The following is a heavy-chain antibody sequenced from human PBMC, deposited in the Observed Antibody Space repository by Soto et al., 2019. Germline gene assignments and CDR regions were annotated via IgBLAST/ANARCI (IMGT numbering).Heavy chain of an antibody. CDR3: AKGINYYDSSGDSWFDP. D-gene: IGHD3-22*01. V-gene: IGHV4-30-2*01. CDR1: GGSINSGRYS. J-gene: IGHJ5*02. CDR2: MYHTGTT. Sequence: QMQLQESGSGLVKPSQTLSLTCTVSGGSINSGRYSWTWIRQPPGAGLEWIGHMYHTGTTYYNPSLKMRATMSVDTSKNQFSLKLSSVTAADTAIYYCAKGINYYDSSGDSWFDPWGQGTLVTVSS.